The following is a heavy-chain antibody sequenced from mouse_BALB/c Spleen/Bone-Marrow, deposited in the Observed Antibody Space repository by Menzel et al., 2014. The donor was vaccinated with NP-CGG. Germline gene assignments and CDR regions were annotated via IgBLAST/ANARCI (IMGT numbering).Heavy chain of an antibody. CDR1: GDSINSGY. D-gene: IGHD1-1*01. CDR2: ISYSGST. CDR3: AIITTAWYFDV. J-gene: IGHJ1*01. Sequence: EVKLMESGPSLVKPSQTLSLTCSVTGDSINSGYWNWIRKFPGNKLDYMGYISYSGSTYYNPSLKSRISITRDTSKNXYYLQLNSVTTEDAATYYCAIITTAWYFDVWGAGTTVTVSS. V-gene: IGHV3-8*02.